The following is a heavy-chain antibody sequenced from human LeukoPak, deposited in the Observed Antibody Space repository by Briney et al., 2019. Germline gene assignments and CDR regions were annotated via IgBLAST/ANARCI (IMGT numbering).Heavy chain of an antibody. CDR3: AKEPLPTLVATGWFDP. D-gene: IGHD1-1*01. CDR1: GFTFGSYT. V-gene: IGHV3-23*01. CDR2: ISGRGDKT. J-gene: IGHJ5*02. Sequence: GGSLRLSCAASGFTFGSYTMSWVRRAPGKGLEWVSSISGRGDKTYVADSVKGRLTISRDNSKNTLFLQMNSLRVEDTATYYCAKEPLPTLVATGWFDPWGQGTLVTVSS.